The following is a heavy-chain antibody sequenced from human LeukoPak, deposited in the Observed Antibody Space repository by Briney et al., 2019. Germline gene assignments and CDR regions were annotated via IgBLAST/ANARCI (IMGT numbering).Heavy chain of an antibody. Sequence: SETLSLTCTVSGGSISSSSYYWGWIRQPPGKGLEWIGSIYYSGSTYYNPTLKSRVTISVDTSNKQFSLNLASVTAADTAVYYCARDLGGYPFFMDVWGKGTTVTVSS. D-gene: IGHD2-15*01. V-gene: IGHV4-39*07. CDR1: GGSISSSSYY. J-gene: IGHJ6*03. CDR2: IYYSGST. CDR3: ARDLGGYPFFMDV.